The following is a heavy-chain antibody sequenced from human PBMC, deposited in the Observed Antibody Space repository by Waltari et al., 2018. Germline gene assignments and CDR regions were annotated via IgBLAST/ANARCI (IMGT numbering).Heavy chain of an antibody. J-gene: IGHJ4*02. Sequence: QVQLVESGGGVVQPGRSLRLSCAASGFTFSSYAMHWVRQAPGKGPGGVAVISYDGSNKYYADSVKGRFTISRDNSKNTLYLQMNSLRAEDTAVYYCARLHSIITGTHFDYWGQGTLVTVSS. D-gene: IGHD1-20*01. CDR3: ARLHSIITGTHFDY. CDR2: ISYDGSNK. V-gene: IGHV3-30-3*01. CDR1: GFTFSSYA.